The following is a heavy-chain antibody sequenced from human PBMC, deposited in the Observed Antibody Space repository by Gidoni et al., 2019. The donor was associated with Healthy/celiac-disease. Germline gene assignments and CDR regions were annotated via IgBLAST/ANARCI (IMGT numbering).Heavy chain of an antibody. CDR3: ARDSLTGEWLFSYYYYGMDV. Sequence: SYGMHWVRQAPGKGLEWVAVIWYDGSNKYYADSVKGRFTISRDNSKNTLYLQMNSLRAEDTAVYYCARDSLTGEWLFSYYYYGMDVWGQGTTVTVSS. CDR1: SYG. D-gene: IGHD3-3*01. J-gene: IGHJ6*02. CDR2: IWYDGSNK. V-gene: IGHV3-33*01.